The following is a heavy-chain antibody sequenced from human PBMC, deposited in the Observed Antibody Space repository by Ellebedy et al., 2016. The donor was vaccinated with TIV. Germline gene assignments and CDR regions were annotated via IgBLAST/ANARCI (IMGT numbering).Heavy chain of an antibody. J-gene: IGHJ4*02. CDR3: ARDRAATVTTLFLDY. CDR2: IWYDGSNK. D-gene: IGHD4-17*01. CDR1: GFTFSSYG. V-gene: IGHV3-33*08. Sequence: GGSLRLSCAASGFTFSSYGMHWVRQAPGKGLEWVALIWYDGSNKNYADSVKGRFTISRDKSKNTLFLQMNSLRAEDTAVYYCARDRAATVTTLFLDYWGQGTLVTVSS.